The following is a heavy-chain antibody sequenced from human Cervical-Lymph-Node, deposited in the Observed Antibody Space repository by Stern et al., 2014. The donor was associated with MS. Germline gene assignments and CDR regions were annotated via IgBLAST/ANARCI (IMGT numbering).Heavy chain of an antibody. CDR1: GYTFTSYY. D-gene: IGHD2-2*01. V-gene: IGHV1-46*01. Sequence: QVQLVQSGAEVKKPGASVNVSCEASGYTFTSYYIHWVRQAPGQGLEWMGIINPSYDRTSYAQMFQGRVTMTRDTSTSTVSMEMNSLRSEDTALYYCARGTRVVVVPGAPRAWFDPWGQGTLVTVSS. CDR2: INPSYDRT. J-gene: IGHJ5*02. CDR3: ARGTRVVVVPGAPRAWFDP.